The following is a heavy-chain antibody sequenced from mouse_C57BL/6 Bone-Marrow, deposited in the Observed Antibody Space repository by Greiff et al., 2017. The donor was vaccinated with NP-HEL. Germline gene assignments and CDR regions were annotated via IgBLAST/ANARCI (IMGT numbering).Heavy chain of an antibody. V-gene: IGHV14-4*01. CDR2: IDPENGDT. D-gene: IGHD2-4*01. Sequence: EVQLVESGAELVRPGASVKLSCTASGFNIKDDYMHWVKQRTEQGLEWIGWIDPENGDTEYASKFQGKATITADTSSNTAYLQLSSLTSEDTAVYYCTIYYDYVFDYWGQGTTLTVSS. CDR1: GFNIKDDY. CDR3: TIYYDYVFDY. J-gene: IGHJ2*01.